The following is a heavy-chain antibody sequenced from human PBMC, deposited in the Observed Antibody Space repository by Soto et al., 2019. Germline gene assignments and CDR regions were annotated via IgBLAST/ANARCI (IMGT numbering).Heavy chain of an antibody. CDR3: VKQAHGLDGVAFDY. CDR2: VSTSGRST. J-gene: IGHJ4*02. V-gene: IGHV3-64D*06. Sequence: GGSLRLSWSASGFIFSESTIYWVRQVPGKGLEAISAVSTSGRSTYYADSVKDRFTISRDNSKNTLFLQMGSLRPEDTAIYYCVKQAHGLDGVAFDYWGQGTQVTVSS. D-gene: IGHD2-15*01. CDR1: GFIFSEST.